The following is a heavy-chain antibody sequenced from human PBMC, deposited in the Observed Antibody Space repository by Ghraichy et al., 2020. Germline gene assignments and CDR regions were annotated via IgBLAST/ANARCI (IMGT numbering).Heavy chain of an antibody. CDR1: GFSISTGEVG. J-gene: IGHJ4*02. CDR2: IYWDDDK. D-gene: IGHD6-19*01. Sequence: SGPTLVKPTETVTLTCAFSGFSISTGEVGVGWIRQPPGKALEWLVLIYWDDDKRYSPSLRDRLSITKDTSKNQVVLTMTYMEPVDSATYYCAHRRGPDRRGWTSGYFNYWGQGILVTVSS. V-gene: IGHV2-5*02. CDR3: AHRRGPDRRGWTSGYFNY.